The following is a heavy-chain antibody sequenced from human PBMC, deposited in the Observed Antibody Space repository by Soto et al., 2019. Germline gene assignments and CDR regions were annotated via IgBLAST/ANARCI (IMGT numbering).Heavy chain of an antibody. CDR2: IYYSGST. CDR1: GGSISSYY. J-gene: IGHJ4*02. V-gene: IGHV4-59*01. Sequence: PWETLSLTCTVSGGSISSYYWGWIRQPPGKGLEWIGYIYYSGSTNYNPSLKSRVTISVDTSKNQFSLKLSSVTAADTAVYYCAREAHFEAYCGGDCYRFDYWSQGTMVTVSS. D-gene: IGHD2-21*02. CDR3: AREAHFEAYCGGDCYRFDY.